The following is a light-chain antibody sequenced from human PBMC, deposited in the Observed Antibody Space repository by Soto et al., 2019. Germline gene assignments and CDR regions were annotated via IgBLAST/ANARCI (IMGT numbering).Light chain of an antibody. J-gene: IGKJ1*01. CDR1: QRLXYSPRNSSY. V-gene: IGKV3-20*01. CDR3: QQYGSASWT. CDR2: WAS. Sequence: DIVLTQSPDSLALSLGERATIHSKSSQRLXYSPRNSSYLAWDQQRPGTAPRPFRDWASRRATGSPDRFSGSGSGTEFTLTISRLEPEDFAVYYCQQYGSASWTFGQGTKVDIK.